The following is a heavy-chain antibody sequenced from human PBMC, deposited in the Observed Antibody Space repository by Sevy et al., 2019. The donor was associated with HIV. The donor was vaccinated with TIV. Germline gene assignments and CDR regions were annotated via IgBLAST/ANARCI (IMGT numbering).Heavy chain of an antibody. CDR2: IKSKTEAATR. CDR3: TAGVGASDFDY. Sequence: GGSLRLSCVASGFTFTNAWMSWVRQAPGKGLEWVGRIKSKTEAATRDFAAPVKGRFAISRDDSKNTLYLQMDSLKTEDTCVYYCTAGVGASDFDYWGQGILVTVSS. D-gene: IGHD1-26*01. CDR1: GFTFTNAW. J-gene: IGHJ4*02. V-gene: IGHV3-15*01.